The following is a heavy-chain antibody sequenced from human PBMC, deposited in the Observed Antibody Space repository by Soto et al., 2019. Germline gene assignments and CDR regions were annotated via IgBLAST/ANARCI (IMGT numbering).Heavy chain of an antibody. V-gene: IGHV3-21*01. CDR1: GFTFNSYS. CDR3: ARQYSSSSPFDY. CDR2: ISTSSSYI. Sequence: EVQLVESGGGLVKPGGSLRLSCAASGFTFNSYSMNWVRQAPGKGLEWVSSISTSSSYIYYADSVKGRFIISRDNAKNSLYLQMNSLIAEDTAVYYCARQYSSSSPFDYWGQGTLVTVSS. D-gene: IGHD6-13*01. J-gene: IGHJ4*02.